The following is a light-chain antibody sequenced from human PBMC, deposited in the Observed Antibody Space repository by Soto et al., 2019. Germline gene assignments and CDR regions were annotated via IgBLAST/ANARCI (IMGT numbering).Light chain of an antibody. V-gene: IGKV1-5*01. CDR3: QHYNSYPWT. CDR2: DAS. Sequence: DIQMTQSPSTLSASVGDRVTITCRASQSIRSWLAWYQQKPGKAPKLLIYDASSLESGVPSRFSGSGSGTEFTLTISSLQPDDFATFYCQHYNSYPWTFGQGTK. J-gene: IGKJ1*01. CDR1: QSIRSW.